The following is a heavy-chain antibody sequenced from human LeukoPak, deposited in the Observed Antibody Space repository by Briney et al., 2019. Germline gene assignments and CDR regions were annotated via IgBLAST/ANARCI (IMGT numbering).Heavy chain of an antibody. CDR2: ISGSGGST. CDR1: GFTFSSYG. Sequence: GGPLRLSCAASGFTFSSYGMSWVRQAPGKGLEWVSAISGSGGSTYYADSVKGRFTISRDNSKNTLYLQMNSLRAEDTAVYYCAKDTFTGDYYFDYWGQGTLVTVSS. V-gene: IGHV3-23*01. D-gene: IGHD3-16*01. CDR3: AKDTFTGDYYFDY. J-gene: IGHJ4*02.